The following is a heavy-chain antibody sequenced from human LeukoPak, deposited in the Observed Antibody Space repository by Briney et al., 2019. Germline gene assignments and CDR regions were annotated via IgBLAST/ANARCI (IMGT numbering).Heavy chain of an antibody. Sequence: GSLRLSCAASGFTLSGYWMSWVRQPPGKGLEWIGEINHSGSTNYNPSLKGRVTISVDTSKNQFSLKLSSVTAADTAVYYCARGGKAAEGPQKTFPRYYFDYWGQGTLVTVSS. J-gene: IGHJ4*02. CDR3: ARGGKAAEGPQKTFPRYYFDY. CDR2: INHSGST. D-gene: IGHD6-13*01. CDR1: GFTLSGYW. V-gene: IGHV4-34*01.